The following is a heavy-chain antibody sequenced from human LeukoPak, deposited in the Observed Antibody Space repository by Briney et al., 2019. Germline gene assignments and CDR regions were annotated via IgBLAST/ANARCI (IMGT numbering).Heavy chain of an antibody. J-gene: IGHJ4*02. D-gene: IGHD6-13*01. CDR1: GGSFSGYY. CDR3: ARAHYSSSWSDY. CDR2: INHSGST. V-gene: IGHV4-34*01. Sequence: SETLSLTCAVYGGSFSGYYWSWIRQPPGKGLERIGEINHSGSTNYNPSLKSRVTISVDTSKNQFSLKLSSVTAAGTAVYYCARAHYSSSWSDYWGQGTLVTVSS.